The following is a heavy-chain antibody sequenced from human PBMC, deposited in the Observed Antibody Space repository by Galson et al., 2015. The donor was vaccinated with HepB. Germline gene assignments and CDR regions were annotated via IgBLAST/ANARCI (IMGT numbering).Heavy chain of an antibody. V-gene: IGHV3-30*02. Sequence: LRLSCAASGFTFSSYGMHWVRQAPGKGLEWVAFIRYDGSNKYYADSVKGRFTISRDNSKNTLYLQMNSLRAEDTAVYYCAKDRASTERSYFDYWGQGTLVTVSS. J-gene: IGHJ4*02. D-gene: IGHD1-14*01. CDR2: IRYDGSNK. CDR3: AKDRASTERSYFDY. CDR1: GFTFSSYG.